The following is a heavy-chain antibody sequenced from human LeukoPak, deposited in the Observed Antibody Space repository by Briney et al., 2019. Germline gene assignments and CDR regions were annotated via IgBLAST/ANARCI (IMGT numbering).Heavy chain of an antibody. J-gene: IGHJ4*02. CDR3: ARGRIVVVLDY. Sequence: PGGSLRLSCAASGFTFSSYAMHWVRQAPGKGLEWVAVISYDGSNKYYADSVKGRFTISRDNSKNTLYLQMNSLRAEDTAVYYCARGRIVVVLDYWGQGTLVTVSS. CDR1: GFTFSSYA. V-gene: IGHV3-30-3*01. CDR2: ISYDGSNK. D-gene: IGHD3-22*01.